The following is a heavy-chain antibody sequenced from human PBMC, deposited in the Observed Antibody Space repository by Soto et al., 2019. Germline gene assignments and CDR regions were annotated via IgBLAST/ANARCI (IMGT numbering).Heavy chain of an antibody. Sequence: QVQLVQSGAEVKKPGSSVKVSCKASGGTFSSYAISWVRQAPGQGLEWMGGIIPIFGTANYAQKFQGRVTITADESTRTTYREVDRPRFEDQAVYYWADPKFRVWEQLGPWGQGTLVTVSS. D-gene: IGHD3-16*01. CDR2: IIPIFGTA. CDR1: GGTFSSYA. CDR3: ADPKFRVWEQLGP. J-gene: IGHJ5*02. V-gene: IGHV1-69*01.